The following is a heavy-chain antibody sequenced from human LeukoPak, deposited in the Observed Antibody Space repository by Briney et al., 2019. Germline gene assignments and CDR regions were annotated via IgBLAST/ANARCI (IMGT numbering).Heavy chain of an antibody. D-gene: IGHD3-16*01. CDR2: ISGSGGST. J-gene: IGHJ3*02. V-gene: IGHV3-23*01. Sequence: GGSLRLSCAASGFTFSSYAMTWVRQAPGKGLEWVSGISGSGGSTYYADSVKGRFSISRDNSKNTLYLQMNSLRAEDTAVYYCANRASGAFDIWGQGTMVTVSS. CDR1: GFTFSSYA. CDR3: ANRASGAFDI.